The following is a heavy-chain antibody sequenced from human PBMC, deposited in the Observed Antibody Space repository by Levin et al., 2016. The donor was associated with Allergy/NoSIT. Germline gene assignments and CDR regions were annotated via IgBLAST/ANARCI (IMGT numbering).Heavy chain of an antibody. Sequence: GESLKISCAASGFTFSSYSMNWVRQAPGKGLEWVSSISSSSSYIYYADSVKGRFTISRDNAKNSLYLQMNSLRAEDTAVYYCARLNYDSSGYHFDYWGQGTLVTVSS. V-gene: IGHV3-21*01. D-gene: IGHD3-22*01. CDR3: ARLNYDSSGYHFDY. CDR2: ISSSSSYI. J-gene: IGHJ4*02. CDR1: GFTFSSYS.